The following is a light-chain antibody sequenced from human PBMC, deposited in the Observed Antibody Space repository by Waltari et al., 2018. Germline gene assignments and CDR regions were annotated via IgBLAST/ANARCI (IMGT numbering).Light chain of an antibody. CDR1: QSISTN. Sequence: EIVLTQSPATLSMSPGERATLSCRASQSISTNLAWYQQRPGQAPRLRIYDTSTWATGIPVKSSGSGSGSEFTLTISVLQPEDVAVSYCQQYNSWPPLYTFGQGTKLDIK. J-gene: IGKJ2*01. CDR3: QQYNSWPPLYT. V-gene: IGKV3D-15*01. CDR2: DTS.